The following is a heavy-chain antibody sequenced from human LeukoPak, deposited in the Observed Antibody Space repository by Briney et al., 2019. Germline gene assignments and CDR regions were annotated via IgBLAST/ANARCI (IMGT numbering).Heavy chain of an antibody. Sequence: PSETLSLTCGVYGGSFSGDYWSWVRQPPGKGLEWIGEINHSGSASYNPSLKSRVTISVDTSKIQFSLKLSPVTATDTAVYYCARMRDNWNVCVFDIWGQGTMVTVSS. CDR3: ARMRDNWNVCVFDI. CDR1: GGSFSGDY. CDR2: INHSGSA. D-gene: IGHD1-1*01. V-gene: IGHV4-34*01. J-gene: IGHJ3*02.